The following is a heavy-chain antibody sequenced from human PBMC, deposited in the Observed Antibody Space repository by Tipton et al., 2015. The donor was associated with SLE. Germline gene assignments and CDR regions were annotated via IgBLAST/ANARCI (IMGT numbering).Heavy chain of an antibody. CDR1: DYSISSTYY. D-gene: IGHD2-2*01. Sequence: TLSLTCVVSDYSISSTYYWGWIRQPPGKGLEWIGSISHSGTINYNPSLKSRVTISVDTSKNQFSLKLTSVTAADTAMYYCARDKAYPGSPGDYWGQGTLVTVSS. CDR3: ARDKAYPGSPGDY. J-gene: IGHJ4*02. V-gene: IGHV4-38-2*02. CDR2: ISHSGTI.